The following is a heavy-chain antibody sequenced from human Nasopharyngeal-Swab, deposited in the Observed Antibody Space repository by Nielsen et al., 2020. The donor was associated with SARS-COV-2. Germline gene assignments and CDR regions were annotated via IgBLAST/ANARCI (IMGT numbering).Heavy chain of an antibody. V-gene: IGHV3-15*01. CDR3: TTLHRTGWF. CDR1: GFLFHSVL. D-gene: IGHD6-19*01. Sequence: GSPRTLCSASGFLFHSVLMSWVRQAPGKGLEWVGRIKRKADGGTVEYATAVRGRFSISRDDSRNTLFLQMNRLKTEDTAVYYCTTLHRTGWFWGQGTLVTVSS. J-gene: IGHJ4*02. CDR2: IKRKADGGTV.